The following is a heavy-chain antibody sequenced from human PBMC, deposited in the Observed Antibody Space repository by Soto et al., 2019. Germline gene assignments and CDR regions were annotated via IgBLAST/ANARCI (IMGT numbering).Heavy chain of an antibody. CDR3: ARDISGPSYYYGMDV. CDR1: GFTLSSYW. CDR2: INSDGGST. J-gene: IGHJ6*02. D-gene: IGHD5-12*01. V-gene: IGHV3-74*01. Sequence: PRRELRVPWGGSGFTLSSYWMHWVRQAPGKGLVWVSRINSDGGSTSYADTVKGRFTISRDNAKNTLYLQMNSLRAEDTAVYYCARDISGPSYYYGMDVRGPGTTVTLSS.